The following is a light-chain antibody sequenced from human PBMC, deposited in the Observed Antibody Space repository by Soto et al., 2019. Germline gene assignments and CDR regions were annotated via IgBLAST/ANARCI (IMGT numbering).Light chain of an antibody. Sequence: DIQLTQSQSSLSASVGDRVTITCQASQDSKNFLNWYQQKPGKAPKLLIYDGSSLETVVPSRFSGGGSGTEFTFEISSLQPEDIATYYCQQYDDLPYTFGQGTKLAI. CDR3: QQYDDLPYT. CDR2: DGS. CDR1: QDSKNF. V-gene: IGKV1-33*01. J-gene: IGKJ2*01.